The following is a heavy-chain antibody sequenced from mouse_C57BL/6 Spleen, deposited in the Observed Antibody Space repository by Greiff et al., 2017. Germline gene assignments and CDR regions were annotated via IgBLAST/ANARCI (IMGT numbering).Heavy chain of an antibody. J-gene: IGHJ2*01. V-gene: IGHV1-76*01. D-gene: IGHD1-1*01. CDR1: GYTFTDYY. CDR2: IYPGSGNT. CDR3: ARADGSHYFDY. Sequence: VQLQQSGAELVRPGASVKLSCKASGYTFTDYYINWVKQRPGQGLEWIARIYPGSGNTYYNEKFKGKATLTAEKSSSTAYMQLSSLTSEDSAVYFCARADGSHYFDYWGQGTTLTVSS.